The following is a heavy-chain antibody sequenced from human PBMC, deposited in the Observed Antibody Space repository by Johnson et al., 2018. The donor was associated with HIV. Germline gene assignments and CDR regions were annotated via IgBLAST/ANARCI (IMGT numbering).Heavy chain of an antibody. CDR3: AKLTRGNWGSCFDI. V-gene: IGHV3-30*18. Sequence: QMQLVESGGGVVQPGRSPRLSCVASGFTFSSYGMHWVRQAPGKGLEWVAVISYDGSNKYYADSVKGRFTISRDNAKNSLSLQMNSLRAEDTAVYYCAKLTRGNWGSCFDIWGQGTMVTVSS. CDR2: ISYDGSNK. J-gene: IGHJ3*02. D-gene: IGHD7-27*01. CDR1: GFTFSSYG.